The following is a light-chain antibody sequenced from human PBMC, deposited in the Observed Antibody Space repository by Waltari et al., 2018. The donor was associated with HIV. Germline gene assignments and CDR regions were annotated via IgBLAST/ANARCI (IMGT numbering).Light chain of an antibody. CDR3: SSYAGARGGV. Sequence: QSALTQPASVSESPGQPITIPCSGTSSDIGSYNLVSWYQQHPGKAPKLIIYDVNKPASGVSNRFSGSKSGNTASLTISGLQAEDEADYYCSSYAGARGGVFGGGTKLTVL. CDR2: DVN. J-gene: IGLJ2*01. CDR1: SSDIGSYNL. V-gene: IGLV2-23*02.